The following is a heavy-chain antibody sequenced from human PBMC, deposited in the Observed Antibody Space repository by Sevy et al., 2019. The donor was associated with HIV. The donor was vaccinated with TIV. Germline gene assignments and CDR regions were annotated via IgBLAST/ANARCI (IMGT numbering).Heavy chain of an antibody. J-gene: IGHJ4*02. CDR2: IIGTGDKT. Sequence: GGSLRLSCEASGFTFRSYAMSWVRQAPGKGLEWVSGIIGTGDKTYYADSVKGRFTVSRDNSKNTQYVQMNSLRAEDTAVYYCAKGVSWLVLVGYFDDWGQGTPVTVSS. CDR3: AKGVSWLVLVGYFDD. CDR1: GFTFRSYA. D-gene: IGHD6-19*01. V-gene: IGHV3-23*01.